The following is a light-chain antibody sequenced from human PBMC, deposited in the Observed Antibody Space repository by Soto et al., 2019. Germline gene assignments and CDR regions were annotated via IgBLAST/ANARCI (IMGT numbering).Light chain of an antibody. V-gene: IGKV1-5*03. Sequence: DIQMTQSPSPLSASVGDRVTIPCRASQSISSWLAWYQQKPGKAPKLLIYKASSLESGVPSRFSGSGSGTEFTLTISSLQPDEFATYYCQQYNSYSTFGQGTKVEI. J-gene: IGKJ1*01. CDR2: KAS. CDR3: QQYNSYST. CDR1: QSISSW.